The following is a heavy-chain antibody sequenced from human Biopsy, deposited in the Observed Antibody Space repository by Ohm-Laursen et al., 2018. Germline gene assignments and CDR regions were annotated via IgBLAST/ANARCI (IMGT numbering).Heavy chain of an antibody. Sequence: SSVKVSCKASGDTFNKYGIFWVRQAPGQGLEWMGRIIPIVDIVNYAQRFQGRVTMTADKPTSTAYLDLSSLISEDTAVYYCARGGSGSGYYGMDVWGQGTTVTVSS. D-gene: IGHD3-10*01. J-gene: IGHJ6*02. V-gene: IGHV1-69*04. CDR2: IIPIVDIV. CDR1: GDTFNKYG. CDR3: ARGGSGSGYYGMDV.